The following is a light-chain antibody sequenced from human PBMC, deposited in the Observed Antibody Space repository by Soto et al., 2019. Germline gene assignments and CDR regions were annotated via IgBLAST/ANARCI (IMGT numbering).Light chain of an antibody. CDR3: QQYGSSPLT. CDR2: GTS. Sequence: EIVLTQSPGTLSLSPGERATLSCRATPSVSSCYLAWYQQRPGQAPRLLIYGTSSRATGIPDRFSGSESGTDFTLTISRLEPEDFAVYYCQQYGSSPLTFGGGTKVEIK. V-gene: IGKV3-20*01. J-gene: IGKJ4*01. CDR1: PSVSSCY.